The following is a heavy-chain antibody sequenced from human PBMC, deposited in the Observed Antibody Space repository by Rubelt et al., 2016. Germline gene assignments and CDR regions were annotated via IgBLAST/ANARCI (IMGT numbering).Heavy chain of an antibody. CDR3: ARLQWELSTIDF. J-gene: IGHJ4*02. Sequence: QVQLQESGPGLVKPSQTLSLTCSVSGGSISSGGYYWGWIRQPPGKGLEWIGSINYSGSTYYNPSLKSRVTRSADTSNNQLSLKLGAVTAADTAVYYCARLQWELSTIDFWGQGTLVTVSS. CDR1: GGSISSGGYY. CDR2: INYSGST. V-gene: IGHV4-39*07. D-gene: IGHD1-26*01.